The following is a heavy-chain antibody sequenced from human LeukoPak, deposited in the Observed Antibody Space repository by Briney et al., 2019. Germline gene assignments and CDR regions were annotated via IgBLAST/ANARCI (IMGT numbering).Heavy chain of an antibody. CDR2: ISWNSGSI. D-gene: IGHD6-19*01. CDR3: AKDNRRHYSSGPNPDSLH. CDR1: GFIFNNYA. V-gene: IGHV3-9*01. J-gene: IGHJ4*02. Sequence: GGSLRLSCAGSGFIFNNYAMHWVRQPPGKGLEWVSGISWNSGSIDYADSVKGRFTISRDNAKNSLYLQMNSLRVEDTAFYYCAKDNRRHYSSGPNPDSLHWGQGALVTVSS.